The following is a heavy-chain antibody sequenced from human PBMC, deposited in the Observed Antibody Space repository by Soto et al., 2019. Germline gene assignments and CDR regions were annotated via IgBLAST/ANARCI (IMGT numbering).Heavy chain of an antibody. Sequence: PGGSLRLSCAASGFTFSSYSMNWVRQAPGKGLEWVSSISSSSSYIYYADSVKGRFTISRDNAKNSLYLQMNSLRAEDTAVYYCARDWWNSSSSGTGYYYYGMDVWGQGTTVTVSS. D-gene: IGHD6-6*01. CDR1: GFTFSSYS. CDR2: ISSSSSYI. CDR3: ARDWWNSSSSGTGYYYYGMDV. J-gene: IGHJ6*02. V-gene: IGHV3-21*01.